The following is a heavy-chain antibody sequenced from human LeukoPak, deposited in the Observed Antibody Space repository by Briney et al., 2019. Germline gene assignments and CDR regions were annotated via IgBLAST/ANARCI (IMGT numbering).Heavy chain of an antibody. CDR2: INPTGGST. CDR3: ARTAARRFDY. J-gene: IGHJ4*02. Sequence: ASVKVSCKASGYTFPSYFMHWVRQAPGQGLEWMGIINPTGGSTTYAQKFQGRVTMTRDTSASTVYMELSSLRSDDTAVYYCARTAARRFDYWGQGTLVTVSS. D-gene: IGHD6-6*01. CDR1: GYTFPSYF. V-gene: IGHV1-46*01.